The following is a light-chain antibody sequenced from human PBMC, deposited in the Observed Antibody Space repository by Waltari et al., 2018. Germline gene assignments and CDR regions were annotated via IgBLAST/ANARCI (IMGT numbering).Light chain of an antibody. CDR3: QQYHNWPPLT. Sequence: EIVMTQSPAPLSVSPGERATLSCRASQSVSNDLAWYQQKPGQPPRLLIYGASLRATDVPARFSGSGSGTEFTLTISGLQSEDFAVYYCQQYHNWPPLTFGGGTKVEIK. V-gene: IGKV3-15*01. CDR2: GAS. J-gene: IGKJ4*02. CDR1: QSVSND.